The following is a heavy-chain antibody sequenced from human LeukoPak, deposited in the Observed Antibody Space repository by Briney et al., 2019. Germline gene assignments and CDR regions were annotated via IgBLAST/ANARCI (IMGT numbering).Heavy chain of an antibody. CDR3: ARSLSDFSIPAAVFGWFDP. V-gene: IGHV4-30-4*01. CDR2: IYYSGST. J-gene: IGHJ5*02. CDR1: GGSISRGDYY. D-gene: IGHD2-2*01. Sequence: PSQTLSLTCTVSGGSISRGDYYWSWIRQPPGKGLEWIGYIYYSGSTYYNPSLKSRVTISVDTSKNQFSLKLSSVTAADTSVYYCARSLSDFSIPAAVFGWFDPWGQGTLVTVSS.